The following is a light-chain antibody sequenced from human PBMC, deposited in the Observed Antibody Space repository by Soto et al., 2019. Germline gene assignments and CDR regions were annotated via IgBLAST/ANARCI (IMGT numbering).Light chain of an antibody. Sequence: QSVLTQPPSTSGTPGQRVTISCSGSSSNIGSNTVNWYQQLPGTAPKLLIYRNNQRPSGVPDRFSGSKSGTSASLAISGLQSEDEADYYCQSYDSSLSGVVFGGGTKLTVL. V-gene: IGLV1-44*01. J-gene: IGLJ2*01. CDR1: SSNIGSNT. CDR3: QSYDSSLSGVV. CDR2: RNN.